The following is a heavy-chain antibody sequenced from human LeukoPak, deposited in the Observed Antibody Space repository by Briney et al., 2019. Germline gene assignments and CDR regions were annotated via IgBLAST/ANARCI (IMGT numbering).Heavy chain of an antibody. CDR1: GGSISSYY. V-gene: IGHV4-59*01. Sequence: SETLSLTCTVSGGSISSYYWSWVRQPPGKGLEWIGYIYYSGSTNYNPSLKSRVTIPVDTSKNQFSLKLSSVTAADTAVYYCARGAYYGDYYFDYWGQGTLVTVSS. J-gene: IGHJ4*02. CDR2: IYYSGST. CDR3: ARGAYYGDYYFDY. D-gene: IGHD4-17*01.